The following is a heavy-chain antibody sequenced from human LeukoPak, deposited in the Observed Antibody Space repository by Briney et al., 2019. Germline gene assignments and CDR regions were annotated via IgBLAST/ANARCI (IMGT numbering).Heavy chain of an antibody. Sequence: PSETLSLTCTVSGGSISSYYWGWIRQPPGKGLEWIGYIYYSGSTNYNPSLKSRVTISVDTSKNQFSLKLSSVTAADTAVYYCARDRTRGYYYYGMDVWGQGTTVTVSS. J-gene: IGHJ6*02. V-gene: IGHV4-59*12. CDR3: ARDRTRGYYYYGMDV. CDR1: GGSISSYY. CDR2: IYYSGST.